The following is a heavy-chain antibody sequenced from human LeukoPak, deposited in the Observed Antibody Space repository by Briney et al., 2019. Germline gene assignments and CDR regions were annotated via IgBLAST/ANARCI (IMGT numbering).Heavy chain of an antibody. Sequence: SETLSLTCTGSGGSISSSSYYWGWIRQPPGKGLEWIGSIYYSGSTYYNPSLKSRVTISVDTSKNQFSLKLSSVTAADTAVYYCARQRRGTAMVTAYYYYMDVWGKGTTVTVSS. CDR2: IYYSGST. CDR1: GGSISSSSYY. J-gene: IGHJ6*03. CDR3: ARQRRGTAMVTAYYYYMDV. V-gene: IGHV4-39*01. D-gene: IGHD5-18*01.